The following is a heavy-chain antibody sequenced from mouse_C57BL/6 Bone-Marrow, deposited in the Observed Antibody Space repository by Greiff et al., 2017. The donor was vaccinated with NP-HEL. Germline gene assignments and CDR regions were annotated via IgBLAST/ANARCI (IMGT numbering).Heavy chain of an antibody. CDR1: GYSFTDYN. CDR3: ARSVYYGSRPYAKDY. V-gene: IGHV1-39*01. CDR2: INPNYGTT. J-gene: IGHJ4*01. Sequence: VQLQQSGPELVKPGASVKISCKASGYSFTDYNMNWVKQSNGKSLEWIGVINPNYGTTSYNQKFKGKATLTVDQSSSTAYMQLNSRTSEASAVYYCARSVYYGSRPYAKDYWGQGPSVTVSS. D-gene: IGHD1-1*01.